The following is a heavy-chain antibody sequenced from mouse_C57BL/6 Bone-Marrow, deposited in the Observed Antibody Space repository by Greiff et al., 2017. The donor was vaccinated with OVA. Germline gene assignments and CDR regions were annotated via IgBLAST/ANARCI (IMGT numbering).Heavy chain of an antibody. CDR3: TIYGSSPWFAY. J-gene: IGHJ3*01. V-gene: IGHV14-1*01. D-gene: IGHD1-1*01. CDR1: GFNIKDYY. Sequence: EVQLQQSGAELVRPGASVKLSCTASGFNIKDYYMHWVKQRPEHGLEWIGRIDPEDGDTEYAPKFQGKGTMTADTSANTAYLQLSSLTSEDTAVYYCTIYGSSPWFAYWGQGTLVTVSA. CDR2: IDPEDGDT.